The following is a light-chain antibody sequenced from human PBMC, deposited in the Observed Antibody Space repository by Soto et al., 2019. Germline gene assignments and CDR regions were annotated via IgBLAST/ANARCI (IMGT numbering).Light chain of an antibody. J-gene: IGKJ1*01. Sequence: EIVLTQSPATLSLSPGERATLSCRASQSVSSYLAWYQQKPGQAPRLLIYDASNRATGIPARFSGSGSWTDFTLIISSLESDDFAVYYCQQRSYWWTFGQGPKVDIK. CDR3: QQRSYWWT. CDR1: QSVSSY. V-gene: IGKV3-11*01. CDR2: DAS.